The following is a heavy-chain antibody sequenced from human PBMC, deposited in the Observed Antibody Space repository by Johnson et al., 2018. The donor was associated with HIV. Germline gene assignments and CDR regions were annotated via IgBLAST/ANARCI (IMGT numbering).Heavy chain of an antibody. CDR3: ARFRVQAAAGSGDAFDI. CDR2: IKQDGSEK. D-gene: IGHD6-13*01. J-gene: IGHJ3*02. CDR1: GFSFSSYW. V-gene: IGHV3-7*01. Sequence: VQLVESGGGLVQPGGSLRLSCAASGFSFSSYWMSWVRQAPGKGLEWVANIKQDGSEKYYLDSVKGRFTISRDNAKNSLYLQMNSLRAEDTAVYYCARFRVQAAAGSGDAFDIWGQGTMVTVSS.